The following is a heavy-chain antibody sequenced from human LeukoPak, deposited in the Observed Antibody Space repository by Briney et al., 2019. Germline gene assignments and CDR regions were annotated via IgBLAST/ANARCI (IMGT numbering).Heavy chain of an antibody. V-gene: IGHV2-70*11. J-gene: IGHJ4*02. CDR2: IDWYDDK. CDR3: ARTPNSLFYYFDY. Sequence: TLSLTCTVSGGSISSYYWSWIRQPPGKALEWLARIDWYDDKYYSTSLKTRLTISKDTSKNQVVLTMTNMDPVDTATYYCARTPNSLFYYFDYWGQGTLVTVSS. CDR1: GGSISSYY. D-gene: IGHD4-23*01.